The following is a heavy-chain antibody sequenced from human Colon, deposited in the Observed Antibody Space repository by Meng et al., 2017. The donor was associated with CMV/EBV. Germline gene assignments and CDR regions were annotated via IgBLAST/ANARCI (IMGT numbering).Heavy chain of an antibody. CDR3: ARGNWNSHDY. Sequence: SETLSLTCAVYGGSFSGYYWSWIRQPPGKGLEWIGEINHSGGTNYNPSLKSRVTISVDTSKNQFSLKLSSVTAADTPVYHCARGNWNSHDYWGQGTLVTVSS. J-gene: IGHJ4*02. CDR2: INHSGGT. V-gene: IGHV4-34*01. D-gene: IGHD1-7*01. CDR1: GGSFSGYY.